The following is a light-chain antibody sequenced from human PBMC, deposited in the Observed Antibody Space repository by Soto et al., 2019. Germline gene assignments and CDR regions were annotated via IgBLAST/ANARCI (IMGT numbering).Light chain of an antibody. CDR1: QSVSSN. CDR2: GAS. CDR3: QQYGSSHT. J-gene: IGKJ4*01. V-gene: IGKV3-15*01. Sequence: EIVMTQSPATLSVSPGERVTLSCRASQSVSSNLAWYQQKPGQAPRLLIYGASTRATGIPARFSGSGSGTDFTLTISRLEPEDFAVYYCQQYGSSHTFGGGTKVDIK.